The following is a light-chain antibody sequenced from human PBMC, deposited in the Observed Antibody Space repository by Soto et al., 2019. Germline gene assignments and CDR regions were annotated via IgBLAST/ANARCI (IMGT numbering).Light chain of an antibody. V-gene: IGKV3-11*01. CDR2: DAS. CDR3: QQRSNWPRALT. CDR1: QSVSSY. J-gene: IGKJ4*01. Sequence: EILFTQSPGPLSFSPGEKATPSCRASQSVSSYLAWYQQKPGQAPRLLIYDASNRATGIPARFSGSGSGTDFTLTISSLEPEDFAVYYCQQRSNWPRALTFGGGTKVDIK.